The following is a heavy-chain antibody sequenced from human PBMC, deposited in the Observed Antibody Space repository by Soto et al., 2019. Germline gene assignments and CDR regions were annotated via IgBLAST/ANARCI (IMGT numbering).Heavy chain of an antibody. V-gene: IGHV3-66*01. CDR1: GFTVSSNY. D-gene: IGHD6-6*01. J-gene: IGHJ6*02. CDR2: IYSAGST. Sequence: PGGSLRLSCAASGFTVSSNYMSWVRQAPGKGLEWVSVIYSAGSTYYADSVKGRFTISRDNSKNTLYLQMNSLRAEDTAVYYCARVEFAQSSGYYYGVDVWGQGTTVTVSS. CDR3: ARVEFAQSSGYYYGVDV.